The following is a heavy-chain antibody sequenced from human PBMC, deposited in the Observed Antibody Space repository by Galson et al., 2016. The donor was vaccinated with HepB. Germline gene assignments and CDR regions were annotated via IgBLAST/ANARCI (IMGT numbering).Heavy chain of an antibody. CDR3: ARLFCTGTNCADPRGFDS. J-gene: IGHJ4*02. CDR2: IYAGDSDT. CDR1: GYTFTDYW. V-gene: IGHV5-51*01. D-gene: IGHD2-2*01. Sequence: QSGAEVKKPGESLTISCKASGYTFTDYWIGCLRLVPGKGLEWLGIIYAGDSDTRYNPSFQGQVSISGDKSLSTSYVQWSSLRASGSAMNYCARLFCTGTNCADPRGFDSWGQGTLVTVSS.